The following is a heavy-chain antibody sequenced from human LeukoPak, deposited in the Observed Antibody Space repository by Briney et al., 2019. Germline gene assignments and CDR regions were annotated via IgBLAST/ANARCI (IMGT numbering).Heavy chain of an antibody. Sequence: GGSLRLSCAASGFTFSTYAMHWDRQAPGKGLEYVSAISSDGDSTYYANSVKGRFTISRDNSKNTLYLQMGSLRAEDMAVYYCARSEQQDFGDYEFDYWGQGTLVTVSS. CDR2: ISSDGDST. J-gene: IGHJ4*02. CDR1: GFTFSTYA. D-gene: IGHD4-17*01. CDR3: ARSEQQDFGDYEFDY. V-gene: IGHV3-64*01.